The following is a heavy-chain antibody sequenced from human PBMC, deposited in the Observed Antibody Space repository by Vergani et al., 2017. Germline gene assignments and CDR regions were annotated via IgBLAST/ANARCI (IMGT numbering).Heavy chain of an antibody. CDR2: IFPGDSQN. V-gene: IGHV5-51*01. D-gene: IGHD3-3*01. Sequence: EVQLVQSGAEVKNPGESLKISCKGSGFSCSTYWIGWVRQMPGKGLEWRGLIFPGDSQNRSSLSFQGRVTISADKSITTAYLQWYSLQASDTAVYYCARRGDGYYYHGFDIWGQGTAVTVSS. CDR1: GFSCSTYW. CDR3: ARRGDGYYYHGFDI. J-gene: IGHJ3*02.